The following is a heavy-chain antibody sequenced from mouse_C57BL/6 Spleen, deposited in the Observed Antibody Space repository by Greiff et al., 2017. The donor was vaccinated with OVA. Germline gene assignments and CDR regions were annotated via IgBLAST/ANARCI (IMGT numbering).Heavy chain of an antibody. CDR1: GYTFTSYW. Sequence: VQLQQPGAELVMPGASVKLSCKASGYTFTSYWMHWVKQRPGQGLEWIGEIDPSDSYTNYNQKFKGKSTLTVDKPSSTAYMQLSSLTSEDSAVYYCAAVGKTHYGGFAYWGQGTLVTVSA. J-gene: IGHJ3*01. D-gene: IGHD1-1*02. V-gene: IGHV1-69*01. CDR2: IDPSDSYT. CDR3: AAVGKTHYGGFAY.